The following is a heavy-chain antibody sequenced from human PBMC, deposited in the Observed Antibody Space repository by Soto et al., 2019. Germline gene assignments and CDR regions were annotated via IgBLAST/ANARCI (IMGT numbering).Heavy chain of an antibody. CDR2: ISYDGSNK. CDR1: GFTFSSYA. J-gene: IGHJ4*02. CDR3: ARGEAVGATTPGDFDY. D-gene: IGHD1-26*01. V-gene: IGHV3-30-3*01. Sequence: GGSLRLSCAASGFTFSSYAMHWVRQAPGKGLEWVAVISYDGSNKYYADSVKGRFTISRDNSKNTLYLQMNSLRAEDTAVYYCARGEAVGATTPGDFDYWGQGTLVTVSS.